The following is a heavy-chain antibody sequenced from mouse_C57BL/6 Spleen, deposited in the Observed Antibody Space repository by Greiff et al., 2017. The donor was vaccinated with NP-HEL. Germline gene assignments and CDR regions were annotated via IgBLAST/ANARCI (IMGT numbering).Heavy chain of an antibody. Sequence: VQLQQSGPELVKPGASVKISCKASGYTFTDYYMNWVKQSHGKSLEWIGDINPNNGGTSYNQKFKGKATLTVDKSSSTAYMELRSLTSEDAAVYYCATYYYGSSYYYAMDYWGQGTSVTVSS. CDR2: INPNNGGT. CDR3: ATYYYGSSYYYAMDY. CDR1: GYTFTDYY. D-gene: IGHD1-1*01. V-gene: IGHV1-26*01. J-gene: IGHJ4*01.